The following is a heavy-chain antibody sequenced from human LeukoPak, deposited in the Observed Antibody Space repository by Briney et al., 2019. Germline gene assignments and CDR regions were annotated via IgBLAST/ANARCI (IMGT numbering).Heavy chain of an antibody. CDR2: TYYRSKWYN. CDR1: GDSVSNKSVA. Sequence: SQTLSLTCAISGDSVSNKSVAWNWIRQSPSRGLEWLGRTYYRSKWYNDYAVSAKSRITINPDTSKNQFSLQLNSVTPEDTAVYYCARDRGVAAAGNLDYWGQGTLVTVSS. J-gene: IGHJ4*02. V-gene: IGHV6-1*01. CDR3: ARDRGVAAAGNLDY. D-gene: IGHD6-13*01.